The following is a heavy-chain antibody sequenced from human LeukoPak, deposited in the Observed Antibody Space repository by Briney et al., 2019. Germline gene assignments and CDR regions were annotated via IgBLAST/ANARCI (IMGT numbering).Heavy chain of an antibody. CDR3: ARVSAYYDILTGYPYYYYMDV. J-gene: IGHJ6*03. CDR1: GGSISSSSYY. CDR2: IYYSGST. D-gene: IGHD3-9*01. V-gene: IGHV4-39*07. Sequence: KPSETLSLTCTVSGGSISSSSYYWGWIRQPPGKGLEWIGTIYYSGSTNYNPSLKSRVTISVDTSKNQFSLKLSSVTAADTAVYYCARVSAYYDILTGYPYYYYMDVWGKGTTVTISS.